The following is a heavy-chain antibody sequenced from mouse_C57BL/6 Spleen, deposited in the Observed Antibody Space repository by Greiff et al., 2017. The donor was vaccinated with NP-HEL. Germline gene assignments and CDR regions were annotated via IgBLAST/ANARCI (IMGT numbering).Heavy chain of an antibody. CDR2: INPNNGGT. CDR3: ARRDYGSSYWYFDV. CDR1: GYTFTDYY. D-gene: IGHD1-1*01. V-gene: IGHV1-26*01. J-gene: IGHJ1*03. Sequence: EVQLQQSGPELVKPGASVKISCKASGYTFTDYYMNWVKQSHGKSLEWIGDINPNNGGTSYNQKFKGKATLTVDKSSSTAYMELRGLTSEDSAVYDCARRDYGSSYWYFDVWGTGTTVTVSS.